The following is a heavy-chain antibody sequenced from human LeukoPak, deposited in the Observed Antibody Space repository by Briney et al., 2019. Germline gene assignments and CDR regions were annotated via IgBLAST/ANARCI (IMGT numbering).Heavy chain of an antibody. CDR1: GFTFSSYA. CDR3: ARASYSGSYRIDY. CDR2: ISYDGSNK. J-gene: IGHJ4*02. Sequence: GGSLRLSCAASGFTFSSYAMHWVPQAPGKGLEWVAVISYDGSNKYYADSVKGRFTISRDNSKNTLYLQMNSLRAEDTAVYYCARASYSGSYRIDYWGQGTLVTVSS. D-gene: IGHD1-26*01. V-gene: IGHV3-30*04.